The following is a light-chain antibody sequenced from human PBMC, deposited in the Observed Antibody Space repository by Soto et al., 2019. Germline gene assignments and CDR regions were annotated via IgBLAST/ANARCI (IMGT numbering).Light chain of an antibody. CDR1: SGINVGTYR. CDR3: MIRHISAWV. J-gene: IGLJ3*02. V-gene: IGLV5-45*03. Sequence: QLVLTQPSSLSASPGASVSLTCTLRSGINVGTYRIYWYQQKPGSPPQFLLRYKSDSDKQQGSGVPSRFSGSKDASANAGILLISGLQSEDEADYYCMIRHISAWVFGGGTKLTVL. CDR2: YKSDSDK.